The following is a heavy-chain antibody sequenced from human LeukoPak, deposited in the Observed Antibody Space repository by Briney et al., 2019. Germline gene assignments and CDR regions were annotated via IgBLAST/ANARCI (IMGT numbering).Heavy chain of an antibody. CDR2: ISGSGGST. CDR1: GFTFSSYG. Sequence: GGSLRLSCAASGFTFSSYGMHWVRQAPGKGLEWVSAISGSGGSTYYADSVKGRFTISRDNSKNTLYLQMNSLRAEDTAVYYCARRITVTTRNYYMDVWGKGTTVTVSS. CDR3: ARRITVTTRNYYMDV. D-gene: IGHD4-17*01. V-gene: IGHV3-23*01. J-gene: IGHJ6*03.